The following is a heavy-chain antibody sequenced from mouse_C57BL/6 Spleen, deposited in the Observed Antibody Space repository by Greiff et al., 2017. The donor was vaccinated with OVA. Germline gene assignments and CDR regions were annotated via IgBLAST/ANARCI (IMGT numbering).Heavy chain of an antibody. V-gene: IGHV1-7*01. D-gene: IGHD2-4*01. CDR1: GYTFTSYW. J-gene: IGHJ2*01. CDR3: AGSEVYYDYFYYMDY. Sequence: QVHLKQSGAELVKPGASVKLSCKASGYTFTSYWMHWVKQRPGQGLEWIGYINPCSGYTKYNQKFKGKATLTADKSSSTAYLQLSSLTYEDSAVYYCAGSEVYYDYFYYMDYWGQGTTLTVSS. CDR2: INPCSGYT.